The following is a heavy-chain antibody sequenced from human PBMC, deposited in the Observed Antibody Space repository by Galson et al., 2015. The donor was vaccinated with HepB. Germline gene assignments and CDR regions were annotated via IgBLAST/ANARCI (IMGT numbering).Heavy chain of an antibody. CDR3: ARHRGSYYYCMDV. CDR1: GESFSGYS. CDR2: IYYSGST. D-gene: IGHD1-26*01. Sequence: SETLSLTCAVYGESFSGYSWGWIRQPPGKGLEWIGSIYYSGSTYYNPSLKSRVTISVDTTKNQFSLRLSSVTAADTAVYYCARHRGSYYYCMDVWGKGTTVTVSS. J-gene: IGHJ6*03. V-gene: IGHV4-39*01.